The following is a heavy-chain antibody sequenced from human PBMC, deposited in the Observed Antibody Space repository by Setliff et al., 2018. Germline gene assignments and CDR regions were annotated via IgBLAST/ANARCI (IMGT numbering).Heavy chain of an antibody. J-gene: IGHJ4*02. CDR2: INHSGRT. Sequence: PSETLSLTCAVYGGSFSGYYWSWIRQPPGKGLEWIGEINHSGRTYYNPSLESRVTISVDRSQNQVYLQVTSVSVADTAVYYCARQSNGYDYYVESWGQGTPVTVSS. CDR1: GGSFSGYY. D-gene: IGHD5-12*01. V-gene: IGHV4-34*01. CDR3: ARQSNGYDYYVES.